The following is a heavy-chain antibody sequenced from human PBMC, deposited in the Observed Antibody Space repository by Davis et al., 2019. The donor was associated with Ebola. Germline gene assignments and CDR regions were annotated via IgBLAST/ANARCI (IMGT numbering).Heavy chain of an antibody. V-gene: IGHV1-8*03. D-gene: IGHD2-2*01. CDR1: VYTFTRLD. Sequence: SVPVPCQASVYTFTRLDINWVRQATEHAIEWMGWMNPNSGKTGYAQKFQGRVTITRNTSISTAYMELSSRRSEDRAVYYCSRGPDCGSFSCPNAFAIWGQGTMVTVSS. CDR3: SRGPDCGSFSCPNAFAI. J-gene: IGHJ3*02. CDR2: MNPNSGKT.